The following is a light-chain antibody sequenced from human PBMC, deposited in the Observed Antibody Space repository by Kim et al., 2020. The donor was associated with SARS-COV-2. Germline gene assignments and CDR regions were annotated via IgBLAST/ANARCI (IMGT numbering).Light chain of an antibody. J-gene: IGLJ3*02. CDR2: LNSDGSH. V-gene: IGLV4-69*01. Sequence: ASVKLTCTRSSGHSSYAIAWHQQQPEKGPRYLMKLNSDGSHSKGAGIPDRFSGSSSGAERYLTISSLQSEDEADYYCQTWGTGIRVFGGGTKLTVL. CDR1: SGHSSYA. CDR3: QTWGTGIRV.